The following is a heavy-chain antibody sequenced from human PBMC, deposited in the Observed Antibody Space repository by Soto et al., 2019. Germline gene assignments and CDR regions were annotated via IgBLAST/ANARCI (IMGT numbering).Heavy chain of an antibody. CDR1: GGSISSGDDY. D-gene: IGHD2-15*01. J-gene: IGHJ4*02. Sequence: TLSLTCTVPGGSISSGDDYWSWIRQHPGKGLEWIGYIYYSGSTYYNPSLKSRVTISVDKSKILFSLKLTSVTAADTAVYYCSRGGCSGVTCYSEKYCFDSWRQEPLV. CDR2: IYYSGST. V-gene: IGHV4-31*03. CDR3: SRGGCSGVTCYSEKYCFDS.